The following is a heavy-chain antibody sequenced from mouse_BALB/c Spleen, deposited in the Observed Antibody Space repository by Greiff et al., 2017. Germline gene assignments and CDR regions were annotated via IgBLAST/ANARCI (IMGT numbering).Heavy chain of an antibody. V-gene: IGHV14-1*02. J-gene: IGHJ2*01. CDR3: ARDYGSSYFYYFDY. CDR1: GFNIKDYY. CDR2: IDPENGNT. Sequence: VQLQQSGAELVRPGALVKLSCKASGFNIKDYYMHWVKQRPEQGLEWIGWIDPENGNTIYDPKFQGKASITADTSSNTAYLQLSSLTSEDTAVYYCARDYGSSYFYYFDYWGQGTTLTVSS. D-gene: IGHD1-1*01.